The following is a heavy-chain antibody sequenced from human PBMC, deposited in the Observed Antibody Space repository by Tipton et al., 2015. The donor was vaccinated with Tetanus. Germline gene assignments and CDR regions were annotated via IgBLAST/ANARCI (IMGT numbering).Heavy chain of an antibody. CDR2: ISYSGRT. J-gene: IGHJ4*02. CDR1: GGSVRGGDYQ. CDR3: ARANYEFPKKGPFDS. D-gene: IGHD3-3*01. V-gene: IGHV4-61*08. Sequence: TLSLTCTISGGSVRGGDYQWNWIRQTPGKGLEWLAYISYSGRTNSNYSLKSRITVSQDTSKNQFSLKLTSVTPADTAVYYCARANYEFPKKGPFDSWGRGTLVIVSS.